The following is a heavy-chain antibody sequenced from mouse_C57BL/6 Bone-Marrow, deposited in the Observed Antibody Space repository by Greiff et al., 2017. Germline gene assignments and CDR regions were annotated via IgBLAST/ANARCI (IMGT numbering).Heavy chain of an antibody. J-gene: IGHJ2*01. CDR2: IYPRSGNT. Sequence: QVQLQQSGAELARPGASVKLSCKASGYTFTSYGISWVKQRTGQGLEWIGEIYPRSGNTYYNEKFKGKATLTADKSSSTAYMGLRSLTSEDSAVYFCARRLLLLQPDYWGQGTTLTVSS. CDR3: ARRLLLLQPDY. CDR1: GYTFTSYG. V-gene: IGHV1-81*01. D-gene: IGHD1-1*01.